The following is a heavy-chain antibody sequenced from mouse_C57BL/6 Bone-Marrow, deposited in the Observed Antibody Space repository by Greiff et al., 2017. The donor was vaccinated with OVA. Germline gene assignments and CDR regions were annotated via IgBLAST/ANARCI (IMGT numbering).Heavy chain of an antibody. CDR3: TRYSYEYTDY. V-gene: IGHV1-15*01. CDR2: IDPETGGT. D-gene: IGHD2-4*01. Sequence: VQLQQSGAELVRPGASVTLSCKASGYTFTDYEMHWVKQTPVHGLEWIGAIDPETGGTAYNQKFKGKAILTADKSSSTAYMELRSLTSEDSAVYYCTRYSYEYTDYWGQGTTLTVSS. J-gene: IGHJ2*01. CDR1: GYTFTDYE.